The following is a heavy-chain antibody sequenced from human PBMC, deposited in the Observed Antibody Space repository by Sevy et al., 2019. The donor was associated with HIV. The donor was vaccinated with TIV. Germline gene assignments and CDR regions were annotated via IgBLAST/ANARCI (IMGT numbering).Heavy chain of an antibody. V-gene: IGHV3-33*01. Sequence: GSLRLSCAASGFTFSSYGMHWVRQAPGKGLEWVAVIWYDGSNKYYADSVKGRFTISRDNSKNTLYLQMNGRGAEDTAVYYCARAYLRAIDYWGQGTLVTVSS. CDR1: GFTFSSYG. CDR3: ARAYLRAIDY. D-gene: IGHD4-17*01. J-gene: IGHJ4*02. CDR2: IWYDGSNK.